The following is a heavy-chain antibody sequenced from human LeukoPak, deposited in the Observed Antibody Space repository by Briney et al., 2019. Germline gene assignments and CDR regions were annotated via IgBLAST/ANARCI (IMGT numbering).Heavy chain of an antibody. V-gene: IGHV3-7*03. D-gene: IGHD2-15*01. CDR2: IKQDGSAK. J-gene: IGHJ4*02. CDR3: ARDNGWSADF. CDR1: GFTFSRHW. Sequence: GGSLRLSCAASGFTFSRHWMYWVRQAPGKGLEWVANIKQDGSAKPYVDSVKGRFTISRDNAKNSLFLQMNSLRAEDTAVYYCARDNGWSADFWGQGTLVTVSS.